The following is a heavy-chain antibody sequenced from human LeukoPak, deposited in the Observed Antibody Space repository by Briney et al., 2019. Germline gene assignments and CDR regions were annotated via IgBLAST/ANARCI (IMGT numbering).Heavy chain of an antibody. D-gene: IGHD2-8*01. Sequence: PSETLSLTCSVSGGFITSGNYYWGWIRQPPGMRLEWIGTISYSEKTYYNPSLQSRVSISVDTSKNQFSLKLSSVTAADTAVYYCGRHGSRIAPTMYYWGQGILVTVSS. CDR1: GGFITSGNYY. J-gene: IGHJ4*02. CDR3: GRHGSRIAPTMYY. CDR2: ISYSEKT. V-gene: IGHV4-39*01.